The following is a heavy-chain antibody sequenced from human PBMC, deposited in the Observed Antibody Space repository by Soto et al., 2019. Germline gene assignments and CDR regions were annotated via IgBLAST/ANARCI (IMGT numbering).Heavy chain of an antibody. V-gene: IGHV1-3*05. CDR2: INAGNGNT. CDR1: GYTFTSYA. CDR3: ARGITLPTPLDY. D-gene: IGHD1-20*01. J-gene: IGHJ4*02. Sequence: QVQLVQSGAEEKKPGASVKVSCKASGYTFTSYAMHWVRQAPGQRLEWMGWINAGNGNTKYSQKFQGRVTITRDTSPSTAYVELSSLRSDDTAVYYCARGITLPTPLDYWGQGTLVTVSS.